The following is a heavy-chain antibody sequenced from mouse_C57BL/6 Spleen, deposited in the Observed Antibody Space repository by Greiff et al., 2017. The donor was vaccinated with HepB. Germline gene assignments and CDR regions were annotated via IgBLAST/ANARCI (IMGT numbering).Heavy chain of an antibody. J-gene: IGHJ4*01. V-gene: IGHV3-6*01. Sequence: EVHLVESGPGLVKPSQSLSLTCSVTGYSITSGYYWNWIRQFPGNKLEWMGYISYDGSNNYNPSLKNRISITRDTSKNQFFLKLNSVTTEDTATYYCNGYYLYAMDYWGQGTSVTVSS. CDR2: ISYDGSN. CDR3: NGYYLYAMDY. CDR1: GYSITSGYY. D-gene: IGHD2-3*01.